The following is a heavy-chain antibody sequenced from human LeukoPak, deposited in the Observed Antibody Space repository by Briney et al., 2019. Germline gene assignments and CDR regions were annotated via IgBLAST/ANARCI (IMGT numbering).Heavy chain of an antibody. V-gene: IGHV4-38-2*02. CDR2: IYHSGST. Sequence: SETLSLTCTVSGYSIRSGDYWGWIRQPPGKGLEWIGNIYHSGSTYYNPSLKSRVIISVDTSKNHFSLKLSSVTAADTAVYYCARAPNYDFWSGYLDYWGQGTLVTVSS. CDR3: ARAPNYDFWSGYLDY. D-gene: IGHD3-3*01. CDR1: GYSIRSGDY. J-gene: IGHJ4*02.